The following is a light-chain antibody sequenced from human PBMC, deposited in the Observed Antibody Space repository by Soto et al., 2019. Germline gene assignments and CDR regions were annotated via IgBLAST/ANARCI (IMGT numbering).Light chain of an antibody. V-gene: IGLV2-23*02. J-gene: IGLJ2*01. CDR3: ASYAGSNTWV. Sequence: QPVLTQPASVSGSPGQSITISCTGTNSDVGSYNLVSWYQHHPGKAPKLMIYDISKRPSGVSNRFSGSKSGNTASLTVSGLQAEDEAEYYCASYAGSNTWVFGGGTKLTVL. CDR1: NSDVGSYNL. CDR2: DIS.